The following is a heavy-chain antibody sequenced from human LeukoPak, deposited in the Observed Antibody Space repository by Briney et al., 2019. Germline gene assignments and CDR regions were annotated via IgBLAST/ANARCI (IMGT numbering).Heavy chain of an antibody. CDR1: GGSFSGYY. CDR3: ARGLAVAGTGAGY. D-gene: IGHD6-19*01. V-gene: IGHV4-34*01. J-gene: IGHJ4*02. CDR2: INHSGST. Sequence: SETLSLTCAVYGGSFSGYYWSWIRQPPGKGLEWIGEINHSGSTNYNPSLKSRVTISVDTSKNRFSLKLSSVTAADTAVYYCARGLAVAGTGAGYWGQGTLVTVSS.